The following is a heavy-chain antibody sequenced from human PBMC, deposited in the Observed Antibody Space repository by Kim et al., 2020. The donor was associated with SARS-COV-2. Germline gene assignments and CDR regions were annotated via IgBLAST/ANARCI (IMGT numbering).Heavy chain of an antibody. CDR3: VKGIAAAGTRFDY. J-gene: IGHJ4*02. D-gene: IGHD6-13*01. Sequence: YEDSMKARFTISRDKSKNPLYLQMSSLRAEDTAVYYCVKGIAAAGTRFDYWGQGTLVTVSS. V-gene: IGHV3-64D*06.